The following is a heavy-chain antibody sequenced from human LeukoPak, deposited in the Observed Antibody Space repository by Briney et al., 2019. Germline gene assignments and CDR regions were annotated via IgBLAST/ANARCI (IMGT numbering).Heavy chain of an antibody. CDR3: AAGPGIAVADDY. Sequence: ASVKVSCKASGYTFTSYDINWVRQAPGQGLEWMGWMNPNSGNTGYAQKFQGRVTMTRNTSISTAYMELSSLRSEDTAVYYCAAGPGIAVADDYWGQGTLVTVSS. CDR2: MNPNSGNT. D-gene: IGHD6-19*01. J-gene: IGHJ4*02. V-gene: IGHV1-8*01. CDR1: GYTFTSYD.